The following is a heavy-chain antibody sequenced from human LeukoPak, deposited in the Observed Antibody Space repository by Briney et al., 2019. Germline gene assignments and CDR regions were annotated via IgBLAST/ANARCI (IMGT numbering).Heavy chain of an antibody. J-gene: IGHJ5*02. CDR3: AKGAGTDRT. CDR2: ISAGGVST. CDR1: GFTFSSYA. Sequence: AGGSLRLSCAASGFTFSSYAMSWVRQAPGKGLEWVSAISAGGVSTYYADSVKGRFTISRDNSKNPLYLQMNSLRAEDTAVYYCAKGAGTDRTWGQGTLVTVSS. V-gene: IGHV3-23*01.